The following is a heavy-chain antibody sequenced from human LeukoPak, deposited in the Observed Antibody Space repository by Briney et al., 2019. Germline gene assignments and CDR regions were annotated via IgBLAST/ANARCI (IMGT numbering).Heavy chain of an antibody. J-gene: IGHJ4*02. Sequence: SETLSLTCAVYGGSFSGYYWSWIRQPPGKGLEWIGYIYYSGSTNYNPSLKSRVTISVDTSKNQFSLKLSSVTAADTAVYYCARGSGSYSGNFDYWGQGTLVTVSS. CDR1: GGSFSGYY. CDR2: IYYSGST. D-gene: IGHD1-26*01. V-gene: IGHV4-59*01. CDR3: ARGSGSYSGNFDY.